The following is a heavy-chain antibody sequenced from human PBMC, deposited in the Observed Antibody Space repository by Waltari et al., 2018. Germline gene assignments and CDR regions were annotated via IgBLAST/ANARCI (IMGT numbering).Heavy chain of an antibody. CDR1: GYTFTSYG. D-gene: IGHD3-3*01. Sequence: QVQLVQSGAEVKKPGASVKVSCQASGYTFTSYGISWVRQAPGQGLEWMGWISAYNGNTNYAQKLQGRVTMTTDTSTSTAYMELRSLRSDDTAMYYCARVNRDFWSGRVFDYWGQGTLVTVSS. J-gene: IGHJ4*02. CDR2: ISAYNGNT. V-gene: IGHV1-18*01. CDR3: ARVNRDFWSGRVFDY.